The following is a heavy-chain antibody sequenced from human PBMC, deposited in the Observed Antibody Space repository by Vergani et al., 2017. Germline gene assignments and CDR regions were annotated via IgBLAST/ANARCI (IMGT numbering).Heavy chain of an antibody. D-gene: IGHD4-11*01. CDR1: GFSLSRFW. J-gene: IGHJ4*02. CDR2: LNKNNYYI. Sequence: EVQLVESGGGLVQPGGSLRLSCAASGFSLSRFWMSWVRQAPGGGLEWVSSLNKNNYYIYYADSVKGRFTISRDNAKNSLFLQMSSLKVEDTGVYYCAREMSNEGFDYWGQGTRVTVS. V-gene: IGHV3-21*01. CDR3: AREMSNEGFDY.